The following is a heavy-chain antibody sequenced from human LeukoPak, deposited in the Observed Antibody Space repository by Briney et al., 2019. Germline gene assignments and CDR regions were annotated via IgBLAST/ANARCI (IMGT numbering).Heavy chain of an antibody. J-gene: IGHJ4*02. CDR2: ITYSGST. V-gene: IGHV4-59*01. D-gene: IGHD6-19*01. CDR1: GGSISNYF. CDR3: ARGGRAVAGIGY. Sequence: SETLSLTCTVSGGSISNYFWSWIRQPPGKGLEWIGFITYSGSTDHNPSLKSRVTISVDASKNQFSLKLTSVTAADTAVYYCARGGRAVAGIGYWGQGTLVTVSS.